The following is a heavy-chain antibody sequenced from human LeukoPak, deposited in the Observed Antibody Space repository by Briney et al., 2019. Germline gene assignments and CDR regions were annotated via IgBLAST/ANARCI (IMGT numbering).Heavy chain of an antibody. CDR2: INPNSGGT. Sequence: EASVKVSCKASGYTFTGYYMHWVRQAHGQGLEWIEWINPNSGGTNYAQKFQGRVTMTRDTSISTAYMELSRLRSDDTAVYYCARVGRAPGELLLDYWGQGTLVTVSS. V-gene: IGHV1-2*02. D-gene: IGHD1-26*01. CDR3: ARVGRAPGELLLDY. J-gene: IGHJ4*02. CDR1: GYTFTGYY.